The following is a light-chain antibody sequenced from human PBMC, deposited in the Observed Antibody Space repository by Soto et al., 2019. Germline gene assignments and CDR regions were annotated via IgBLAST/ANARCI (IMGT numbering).Light chain of an antibody. J-gene: IGKJ2*01. Sequence: DVQMTQSPSSLSASVGDRVAITCRASQSINSFLNWYQQTPGEAPKLLIYAASGLQSGVPSRFSGSGSGTEFTLTISSLQPADFATYYCQQTYSIPHTFGQGTKLEIK. CDR1: QSINSF. CDR3: QQTYSIPHT. CDR2: AAS. V-gene: IGKV1-39*01.